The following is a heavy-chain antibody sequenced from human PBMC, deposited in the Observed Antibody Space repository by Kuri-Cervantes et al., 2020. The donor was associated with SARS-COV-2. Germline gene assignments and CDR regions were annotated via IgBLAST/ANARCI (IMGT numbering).Heavy chain of an antibody. D-gene: IGHD3-10*01. CDR1: GFTFSNYG. V-gene: IGHV3-30*18. Sequence: GGSLRLSCVVSGFTFSNYGMHWVRQAPGKGLEWVAVTSYDGTIRYYADSGKGRFTISRDNSRNTVDLQMNSLRGDDTAVYYCAKVVRGHYASGSRDTGGMDVWGQGATVTVSS. CDR2: TSYDGTIR. J-gene: IGHJ6*01. CDR3: AKVVRGHYASGSRDTGGMDV.